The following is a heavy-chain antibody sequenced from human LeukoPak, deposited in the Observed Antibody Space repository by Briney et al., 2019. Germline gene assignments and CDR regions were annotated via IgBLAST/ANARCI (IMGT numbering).Heavy chain of an antibody. D-gene: IGHD4-17*01. V-gene: IGHV3-74*01. CDR3: ARVGVDYGDSFFDY. Sequence: GSLRLSCAASGFTFSSYWMHWVRQAPGKGLVWVSRINSDGSSTSYADSVKGRFTISRDNAENTLYLQMNSLRAEDTAVYYCARVGVDYGDSFFDYWGQGTLVTVSS. CDR1: GFTFSSYW. CDR2: INSDGSST. J-gene: IGHJ4*02.